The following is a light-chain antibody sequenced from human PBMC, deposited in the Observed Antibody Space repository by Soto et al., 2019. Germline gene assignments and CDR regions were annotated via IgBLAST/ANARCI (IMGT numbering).Light chain of an antibody. V-gene: IGKV1-39*01. J-gene: IGKJ2*01. CDR2: LTS. CDR3: QKSYGTPYT. CDR1: QSISTY. Sequence: DIQMTQSPSSLSASVGDRVTITCRTSQSISTYLNWYQQKPGKAPNLLIYLTSRSQSGVPSRFSGSGSGTDFTLTISSLQTEDFATYYCQKSYGTPYTFGQGTKLEIK.